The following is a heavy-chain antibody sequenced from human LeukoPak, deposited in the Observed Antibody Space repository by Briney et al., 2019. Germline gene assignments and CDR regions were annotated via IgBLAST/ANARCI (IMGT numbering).Heavy chain of an antibody. V-gene: IGHV3-48*03. CDR3: ARGEIYYYDSSGYYGH. J-gene: IGHJ3*01. Sequence: GGSLRLSCAASGFTFSSYEMNWVRQAPGKGLEWVSYISSSGSTIYYADSVKGRFTISRDNAKNSLYLQMNSLRAEDTAVYYCARGEIYYYDSSGYYGHWGQGTMVTVSS. D-gene: IGHD3-22*01. CDR1: GFTFSSYE. CDR2: ISSSGSTI.